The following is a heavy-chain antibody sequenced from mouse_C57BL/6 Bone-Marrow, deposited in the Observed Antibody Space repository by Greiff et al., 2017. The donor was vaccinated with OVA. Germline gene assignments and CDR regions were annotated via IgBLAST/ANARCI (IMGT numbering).Heavy chain of an antibody. Sequence: QVQLQQPGAELVKPGASVKLSCKASGYTFTSYWMQWVKQRPGQGLEWIGEIDPSDSYTNYNQKFKGKATLTVDTSSSTAYMQLSSRTSEDSAVYYCADYGSGYFDVWGTGTTVTVSS. CDR3: ADYGSGYFDV. CDR1: GYTFTSYW. D-gene: IGHD1-1*01. CDR2: IDPSDSYT. J-gene: IGHJ1*03. V-gene: IGHV1-50*01.